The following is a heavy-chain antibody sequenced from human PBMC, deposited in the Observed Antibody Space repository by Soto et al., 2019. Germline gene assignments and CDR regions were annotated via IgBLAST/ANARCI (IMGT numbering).Heavy chain of an antibody. CDR3: ARLGGYCSGTSCYGYYGMDV. V-gene: IGHV4-34*01. CDR1: GGSFSGYY. J-gene: IGHJ6*02. D-gene: IGHD2-2*01. CDR2: INHSGST. Sequence: SETLSLTCAVYGGSFSGYYWSWIRQPPGKGLEWIGEINHSGSTNYNPSLKSRVTISVDTSKNQFSLKLSSVTAADTAVYYCARLGGYCSGTSCYGYYGMDVWGQGTTVTVSS.